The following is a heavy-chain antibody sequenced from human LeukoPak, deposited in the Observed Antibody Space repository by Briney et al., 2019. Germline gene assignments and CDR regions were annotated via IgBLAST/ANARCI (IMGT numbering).Heavy chain of an antibody. D-gene: IGHD3-10*02. CDR1: GFTFSSYS. CDR3: AELGITMIGGV. V-gene: IGHV3-48*04. J-gene: IGHJ6*04. Sequence: GGSLRLSCAASGFTFSSYSMNWVRQAPGQGLEGVSYISSSGSTIYYADSVKGRFTISRDNAKNSLYLQMNSLRAEDTAVYYCAELGITMIGGVWGKGTTVTISS. CDR2: ISSSGSTI.